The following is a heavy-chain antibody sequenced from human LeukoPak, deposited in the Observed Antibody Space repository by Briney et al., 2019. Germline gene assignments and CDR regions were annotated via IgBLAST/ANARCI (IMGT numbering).Heavy chain of an antibody. D-gene: IGHD2-2*01. CDR3: ARVYCSSTSCYLPDAFDI. V-gene: IGHV1-2*02. CDR1: GYTFTGYY. CDR2: INPNSGGT. J-gene: IGHJ3*02. Sequence: ASVKVSCKASGYTFTGYYMHWVRQAPGQGLEWMGWINPNSGGTNYAQKFQGRVTMTRDTSISTAYMELSRLRSDDTAVYYCARVYCSSTSCYLPDAFDIWGQGTMVTVSS.